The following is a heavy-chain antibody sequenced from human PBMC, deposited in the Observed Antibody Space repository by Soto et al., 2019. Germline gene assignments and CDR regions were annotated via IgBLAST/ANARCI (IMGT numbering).Heavy chain of an antibody. V-gene: IGHV3-33*06. Sequence: QVELVESGGGVVQPGTSLRLSCATSGFTFSSYGMYWVRQAPGKGLEWVAVIWYEGANEYYADSVKGRFTISRDNSKNTLDLQMNSVVADETAIYYCAKDVGNSWSCDFAFWGQGTLVTVSS. CDR3: AKDVGNSWSCDFAF. CDR2: IWYEGANE. CDR1: GFTFSSYG. J-gene: IGHJ4*02. D-gene: IGHD6-13*01.